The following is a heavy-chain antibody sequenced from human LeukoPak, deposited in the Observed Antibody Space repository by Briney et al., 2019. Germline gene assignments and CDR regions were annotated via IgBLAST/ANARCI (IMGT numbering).Heavy chain of an antibody. Sequence: GGSLRLSCAASEFTFSSYWMSWVRQAPGKGLEWVANIKQDGSEKYYVDSVKGRFTISRDNAKNSLYLQMNSLRAEDTAVYYCARLYNWIIFDYWGQGTLVTVSS. CDR3: ARLYNWIIFDY. V-gene: IGHV3-7*01. D-gene: IGHD1-20*01. CDR2: IKQDGSEK. J-gene: IGHJ4*02. CDR1: EFTFSSYW.